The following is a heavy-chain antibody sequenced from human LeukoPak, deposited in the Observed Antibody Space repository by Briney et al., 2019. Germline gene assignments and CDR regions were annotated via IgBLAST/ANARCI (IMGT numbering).Heavy chain of an antibody. CDR2: INHSGST. J-gene: IGHJ4*02. Sequence: SETLSLTCAVYGGSFSGYYWSWIRQPPGKGLEWIGEINHSGSTNYNPSLKSRVTISVDTSKNQFSLKLSSVTAADTAVYYCARHPPLSSSLSYFDYWGQGTLVTVSS. V-gene: IGHV4-34*01. CDR1: GGSFSGYY. CDR3: ARHPPLSSSLSYFDY. D-gene: IGHD6-13*01.